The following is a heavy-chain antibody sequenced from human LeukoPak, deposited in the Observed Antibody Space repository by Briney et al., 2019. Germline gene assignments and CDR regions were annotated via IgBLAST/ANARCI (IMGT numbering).Heavy chain of an antibody. CDR1: GFTFSSYA. CDR3: AKATGYLL. Sequence: GGSLRLSCAASGFTFSSYAMSWVRQAPGKGLKWVSTISNSDGGTYYADSVKGRFTISRDNSENTLYLHMNSLRAEDTAVYYCAKATGYLLWGQGTLVTVSS. CDR2: ISNSDGGT. D-gene: IGHD1-14*01. J-gene: IGHJ4*02. V-gene: IGHV3-23*01.